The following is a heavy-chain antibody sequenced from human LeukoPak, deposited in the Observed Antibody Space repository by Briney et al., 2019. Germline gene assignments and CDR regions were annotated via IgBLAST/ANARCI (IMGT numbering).Heavy chain of an antibody. Sequence: GGSLRLSCAPSGLTFSTYAMIWVRQAPGKGLEWVSGISGSSSHTLDADSVRGRFIISRDNTRNTLYLHMNSLRAEDTALYYCAKEHDYSNAAPEWGFDSWGQGTLVTVSS. V-gene: IGHV3-23*01. CDR1: GLTFSTYA. CDR3: AKEHDYSNAAPEWGFDS. D-gene: IGHD3-3*01. CDR2: ISGSSSHT. J-gene: IGHJ4*02.